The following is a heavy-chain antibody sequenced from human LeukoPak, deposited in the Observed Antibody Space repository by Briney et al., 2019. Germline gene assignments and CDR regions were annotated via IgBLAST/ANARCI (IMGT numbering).Heavy chain of an antibody. CDR3: ARDPSSGWHWYFDL. Sequence: GGSLRLSCAASGFTFSSYWMSWVRQAPGKGLEWVANIKQDGSEKYYVDSVKGRFTISRDNAKNSLYLQMNSLRAEDTAVYYCARDPSSGWHWYFDLWGRGTLVTVSS. D-gene: IGHD6-19*01. J-gene: IGHJ2*01. CDR1: GFTFSSYW. CDR2: IKQDGSEK. V-gene: IGHV3-7*03.